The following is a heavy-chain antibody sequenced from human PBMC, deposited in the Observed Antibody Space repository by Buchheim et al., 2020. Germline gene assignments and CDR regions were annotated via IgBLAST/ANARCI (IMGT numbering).Heavy chain of an antibody. D-gene: IGHD1-26*01. J-gene: IGHJ6*02. Sequence: QVQLVQSGAEVKKPGASVKVSCKASGYTFTSYYMHWVRQAPGQGLEWVGIINPSGARTSYAQKFQGRVTVTRDTSTSTVHMELASLRSEDTAVYYCARDLDSGSLGGMDVWGQGTT. CDR2: INPSGART. CDR3: ARDLDSGSLGGMDV. V-gene: IGHV1-46*01. CDR1: GYTFTSYY.